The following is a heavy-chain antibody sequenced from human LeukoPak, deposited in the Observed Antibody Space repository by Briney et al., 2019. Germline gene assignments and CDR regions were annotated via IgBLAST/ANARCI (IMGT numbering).Heavy chain of an antibody. V-gene: IGHV3-33*01. D-gene: IGHD4-17*01. CDR1: GFTVSSYG. J-gene: IGHJ4*02. CDR3: ARVSDYGDYSFDY. Sequence: TGGSLRLSCAASGFTVSSYGMHWVRQAPGKGLEWVAVIWYDGSNTYYADSVKGRFTISRDNSKNTLYLQMNSLRAEDTAVYYCARVSDYGDYSFDYWGQGTLVTISS. CDR2: IWYDGSNT.